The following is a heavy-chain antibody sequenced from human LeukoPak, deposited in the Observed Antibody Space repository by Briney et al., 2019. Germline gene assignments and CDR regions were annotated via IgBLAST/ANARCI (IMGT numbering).Heavy chain of an antibody. CDR3: AGIQQWSWRSFDI. CDR2: IYGGGST. CDR1: GFTVSSNY. J-gene: IGHJ3*02. V-gene: IGHV3-53*01. D-gene: IGHD5-18*01. Sequence: GGSLRLSCAASGFTVSSNYMGWVRQAPGKGLEWVSIIYGGGSTYYTDSVRGRFTISRDNSKNTLYLQMDSLRAEDTAVYFCAGIQQWSWRSFDIWGQGTVVTVSS.